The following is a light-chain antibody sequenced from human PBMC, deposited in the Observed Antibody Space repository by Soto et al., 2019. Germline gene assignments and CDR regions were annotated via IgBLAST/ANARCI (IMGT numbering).Light chain of an antibody. CDR1: QSVSSY. J-gene: IGKJ5*01. CDR2: DAS. Sequence: EIVLTQSPATLSLSPGARATLSCRTSQSVSSYLAWYQQKPGQAPRLLIYDASNRATGIPVRFSGSGSGTDFTLTISRLEPEDFALYYCQQRNNWPISFGQGTRLEIK. V-gene: IGKV3-11*01. CDR3: QQRNNWPIS.